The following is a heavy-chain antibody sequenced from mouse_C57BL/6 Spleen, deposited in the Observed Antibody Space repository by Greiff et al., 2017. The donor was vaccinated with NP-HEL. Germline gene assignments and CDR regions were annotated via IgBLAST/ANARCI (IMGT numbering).Heavy chain of an antibody. D-gene: IGHD1-1*01. J-gene: IGHJ4*01. Sequence: VQLQQSGPELVKPGASVKISCKASGYSFTDYNMNWVKQSNGKSLEWIGVINPNYGTTSYNQKFKGKATLTVDQSSSTAYMQLNSLTSEDSAVYYCARGLYYGSSQFLYYAMDYWGQGTSVTVSS. CDR3: ARGLYYGSSQFLYYAMDY. CDR1: GYSFTDYN. V-gene: IGHV1-39*01. CDR2: INPNYGTT.